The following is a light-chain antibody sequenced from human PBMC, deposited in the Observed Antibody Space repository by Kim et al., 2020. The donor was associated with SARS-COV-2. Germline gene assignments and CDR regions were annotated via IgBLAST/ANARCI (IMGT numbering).Light chain of an antibody. Sequence: LYPEERPSPSCRASQRVSSSYLSWYQQKPGQAPRLLIYGASTRATGIPARFSGSGSGTDFTLTISSLQPEDFAVYYCQQDYNLPYTFGQGTKLEI. CDR1: QRVSSSY. J-gene: IGKJ2*01. V-gene: IGKV3D-7*01. CDR2: GAS. CDR3: QQDYNLPYT.